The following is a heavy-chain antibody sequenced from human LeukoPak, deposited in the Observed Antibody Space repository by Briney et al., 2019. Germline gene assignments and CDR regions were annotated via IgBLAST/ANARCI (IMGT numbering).Heavy chain of an antibody. CDR2: IYSGGST. CDR3: ARAFDCSSTSCYAAGMDY. J-gene: IGHJ4*02. CDR1: GFTFSSYS. V-gene: IGHV3-66*01. Sequence: PGGSLRLSCAASGFTFSSYSMNWVRQAPGKGLEWVSVIYSGGSTYYADSVKGRFTISRDNSKNTLYLQMNSLRAEDTAVYYCARAFDCSSTSCYAAGMDYWGQGTLVTVSS. D-gene: IGHD2-2*01.